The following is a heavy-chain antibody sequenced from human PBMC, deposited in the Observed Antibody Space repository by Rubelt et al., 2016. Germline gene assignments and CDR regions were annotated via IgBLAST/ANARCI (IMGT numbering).Heavy chain of an antibody. J-gene: IGHJ4*02. D-gene: IGHD3-22*01. CDR3: ARAKYHYESSSYSPFDY. V-gene: IGHV4-34*02. CDR1: DGSFSAYY. CDR2: ITHSGST. Sequence: QVQLRQWGAGLLKPSETLSLTCAVYDGSFSAYYWSWIRQPPGKGLEWIGEITHSGSTYYNSSLQSRVSISVDTSRTQFSLKASSMTAWSAGVYDRARAKYHYESSSYSPFDYWGQGTLVTVSS.